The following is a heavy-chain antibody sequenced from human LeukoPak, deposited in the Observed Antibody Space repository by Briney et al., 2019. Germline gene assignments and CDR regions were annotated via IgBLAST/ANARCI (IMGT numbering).Heavy chain of an antibody. D-gene: IGHD3-16*01. CDR2: LNPGDGYT. V-gene: IGHV1-46*01. J-gene: IGHJ3*02. CDR1: GYTFISFH. CDR3: AKDRGGSYTFDM. Sequence: GASVKVSCKASGYTFISFHMHWVRQAPGQGLEWMGILNPGDGYTNCAQKFQDRVTITRDTSTSTVYMEMSSLRSEDTAVYYCAKDRGGSYTFDMSGQGTMVIVSS.